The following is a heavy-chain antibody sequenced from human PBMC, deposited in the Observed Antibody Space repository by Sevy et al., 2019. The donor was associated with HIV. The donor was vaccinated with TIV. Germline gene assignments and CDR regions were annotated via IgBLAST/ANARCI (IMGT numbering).Heavy chain of an antibody. J-gene: IGHJ6*02. CDR1: GFTFSNYW. CDR2: IKRDGSEK. D-gene: IGHD2-15*01. Sequence: GGSLRLSCAASGFTFSNYWMTWVRQAPGKGLEWVANIKRDGSEKYYVDSVKGRFTISRDNSENTLYLQMNSLRADDTAVYYCAKGYCSGGSCPRDYYYYGMDVWGQGTTVTVSS. CDR3: AKGYCSGGSCPRDYYYYGMDV. V-gene: IGHV3-7*03.